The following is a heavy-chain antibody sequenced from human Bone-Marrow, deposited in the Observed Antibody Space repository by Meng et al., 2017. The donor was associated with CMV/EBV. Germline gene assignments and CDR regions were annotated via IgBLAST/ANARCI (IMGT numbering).Heavy chain of an antibody. CDR2: ISYDGSNK. V-gene: IGHV3-30*04. J-gene: IGHJ4*02. CDR3: ARARWPYYFDY. D-gene: IGHD4-23*01. Sequence: GESLKISCAASGFTFSSYAMHWVRQAPGKGLEWVAVISYDGSNKYYADSVKGRFTISRDNSKNTLYLQMNSLRAEDTAVYYCARARWPYYFDYWGQGTLVTASS. CDR1: GFTFSSYA.